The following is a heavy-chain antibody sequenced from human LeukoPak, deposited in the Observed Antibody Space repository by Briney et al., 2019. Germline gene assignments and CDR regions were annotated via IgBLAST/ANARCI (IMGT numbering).Heavy chain of an antibody. D-gene: IGHD3-3*01. CDR3: ARHGVSPHCFYYYIDV. V-gene: IGHV4-4*07. J-gene: IGHJ6*03. CDR1: GGSISGYH. Sequence: SETLSLTCTVSGGSISGYHWICIRQPAGKGREWIGRIYTGGSTSYNPSLKSRLDMSLDTSKHLISLTLNSVSAGDSAGDYCARHGVSPHCFYYYIDVWGKRTTVTVSS. CDR2: IYTGGST.